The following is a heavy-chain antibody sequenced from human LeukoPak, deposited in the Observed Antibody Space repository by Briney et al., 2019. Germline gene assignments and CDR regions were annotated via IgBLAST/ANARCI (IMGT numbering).Heavy chain of an antibody. CDR2: ISSSGSTI. Sequence: GVSLRLSCAASGFTFTSCAMSWVRQAPGKGLEWVSYISSSGSTIYYADSVKGRFTISRDNAKNSLYLQMNSLRAEDTAVYYCARSRYTRGPIYYYYGMDVWGQGTTVTVSS. D-gene: IGHD2-2*02. V-gene: IGHV3-48*01. CDR3: ARSRYTRGPIYYYYGMDV. CDR1: GFTFTSCA. J-gene: IGHJ6*02.